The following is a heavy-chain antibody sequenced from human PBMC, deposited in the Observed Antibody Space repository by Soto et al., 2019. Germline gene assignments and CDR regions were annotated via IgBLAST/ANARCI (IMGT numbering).Heavy chain of an antibody. V-gene: IGHV3-72*01. CDR1: GFTFSDHY. D-gene: IGHD3-10*01. CDR2: TRNKANSYTT. Sequence: GGSLRLSCAASGFTFSDHYMDWVRQAPGKGLEWVARTRNKANSYTTEYAASAKGRFTITRDDSKNSLYLQMNSMKTEDTAVYYCSGRGGADSYSYYYMDDWGKGTMVTVSS. CDR3: SGRGGADSYSYYYMDD. J-gene: IGHJ6*03.